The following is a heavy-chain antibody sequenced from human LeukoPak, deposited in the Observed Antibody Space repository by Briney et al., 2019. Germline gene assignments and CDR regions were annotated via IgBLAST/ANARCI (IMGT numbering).Heavy chain of an antibody. CDR2: VVGSGDTT. V-gene: IGHV3-23*01. Sequence: GGSLRLSCAASGFSFSSYAMSWVRQAPGKGLEWVSTVVGSGDTTYYADSVRGRFIVSRDNSNNMLYLQMTSLRAEDTAVYYCAKRQDYNSRSVDFNYWGQGTLVTVSS. CDR3: AKRQDYNSRSVDFNY. J-gene: IGHJ4*02. CDR1: GFSFSSYA. D-gene: IGHD4-4*01.